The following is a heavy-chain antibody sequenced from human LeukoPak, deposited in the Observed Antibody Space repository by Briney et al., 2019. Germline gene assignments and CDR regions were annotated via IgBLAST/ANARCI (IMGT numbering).Heavy chain of an antibody. V-gene: IGHV3-74*01. CDR1: GFTFSSYW. CDR3: ARGNIAAAGIHY. D-gene: IGHD6-13*01. Sequence: GGSLRLSCAASGFTFSSYWMHWVRQAPGKGLVWVSRINGDGSSTTYVDSVMGRFTISRDNAKNTLYLQMNSVRAEDTAVYYCARGNIAAAGIHYWGQGTLVTVPS. J-gene: IGHJ4*02. CDR2: INGDGSST.